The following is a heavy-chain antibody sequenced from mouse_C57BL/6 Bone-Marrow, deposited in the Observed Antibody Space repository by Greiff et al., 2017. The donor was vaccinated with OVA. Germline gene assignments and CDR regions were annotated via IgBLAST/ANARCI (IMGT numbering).Heavy chain of an antibody. CDR2: IDPANDNT. V-gene: IGHV14-3*01. D-gene: IGHD1-1*01. J-gene: IGHJ4*01. Sequence: VQLQQSVAELVRPGASVKLSCTASGFNIKNTYMHWVKQRPEQGLEWIGRIDPANDNTKYAPKFQGKATMTADTSSHPAYLQLRSLSSKDTAVECCAKGNFSSSLYAMDYWGQGTSVTVSS. CDR1: GFNIKNTY. CDR3: AKGNFSSSLYAMDY.